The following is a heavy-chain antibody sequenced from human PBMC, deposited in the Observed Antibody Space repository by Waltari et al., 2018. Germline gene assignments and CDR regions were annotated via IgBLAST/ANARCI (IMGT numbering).Heavy chain of an antibody. J-gene: IGHJ4*01. CDR1: GFTFSSYS. CDR2: ISTSSNTR. Sequence: EVQLVESGGGLVQPGGSLRLSCAASGFTFSSYSMNWVRQTPGKGLCWVSYISTSSNTRYYSDPVKGRFTISRDTAKNSLHLQMNSLRAEDTAVYYCARNYYGDYALDYWGHGTLVTVSS. V-gene: IGHV3-48*01. CDR3: ARNYYGDYALDY. D-gene: IGHD4-17*01.